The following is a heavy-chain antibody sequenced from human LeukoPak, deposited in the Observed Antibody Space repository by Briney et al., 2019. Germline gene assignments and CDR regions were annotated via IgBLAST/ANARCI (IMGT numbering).Heavy chain of an antibody. V-gene: IGHV1-2*06. D-gene: IGHD6-13*01. CDR2: INPNSGGT. CDR3: ARRASSSWYAFDY. Sequence: ASVKVSCKASGYTFTGYYMHWVRQAPGRGLEWMGRINPNSGGTNYAQKFQGRVTMTRDTSISTAYMELSRLRSDDTAVYYCARRASSSWYAFDYWGQGTLVTVSS. J-gene: IGHJ4*02. CDR1: GYTFTGYY.